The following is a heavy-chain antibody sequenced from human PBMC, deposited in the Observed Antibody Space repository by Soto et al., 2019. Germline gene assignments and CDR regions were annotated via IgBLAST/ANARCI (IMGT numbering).Heavy chain of an antibody. J-gene: IGHJ4*02. D-gene: IGHD2-21*02. CDR3: AKDRESVVVTAIGYFDY. CDR1: GFTFSSYA. CDR2: ISGSGGST. Sequence: PVGSLRLSCAASGFTFSSYAMSWVRQAPGKGLEWVSAISGSGGSTYYADSVKGRFTISRDNSKNTLYLQMNSLRAEDTAVYYCAKDRESVVVTAIGYFDYWGQGTLVTVS. V-gene: IGHV3-23*01.